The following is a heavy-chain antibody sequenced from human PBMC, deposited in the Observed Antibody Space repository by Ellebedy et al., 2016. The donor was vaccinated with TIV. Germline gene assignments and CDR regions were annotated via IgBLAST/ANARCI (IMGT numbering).Heavy chain of an antibody. CDR1: GGSISSSLYY. CDR2: VYYSGST. CDR3: ARHRTRNVVATAVFDY. Sequence: MPSETLSLTCTVSGGSISSSLYYWGWIRQPPGKGLAWLGSVYYSGSTHYNPSLKSQITISLDTAKNQFSFRPDSVTAADTAVYYCARHRTRNVVATAVFDYWGQGTLVTVSS. V-gene: IGHV4-39*01. D-gene: IGHD2-21*02. J-gene: IGHJ4*02.